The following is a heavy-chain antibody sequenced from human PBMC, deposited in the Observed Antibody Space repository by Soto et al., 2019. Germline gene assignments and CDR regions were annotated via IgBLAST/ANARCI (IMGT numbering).Heavy chain of an antibody. CDR3: RQVRRTFYLCSGYYGTGFD. CDR1: GGSFSSSGYY. Sequence: PSGTLSLTCTVSGGSFSSSGYYWGWSRQRRGNSLECIGYYCYTGRTYVTLSINRCVTISVDTSKILFSLELSTVTAADTTVYFFRQVRRTFYLCSGYYGTGFD. J-gene: IGHJ5*02. V-gene: IGHV4-31*07. CDR2: YCYTGRT. D-gene: IGHD3-3*01.